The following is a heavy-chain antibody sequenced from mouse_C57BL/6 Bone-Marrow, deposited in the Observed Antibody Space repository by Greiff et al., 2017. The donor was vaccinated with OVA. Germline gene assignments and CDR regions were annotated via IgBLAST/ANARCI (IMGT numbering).Heavy chain of an antibody. D-gene: IGHD2-3*01. Sequence: EVQLQQSGPELVKPGASVKISCKASGYTFTDYYMNWVKQSHGKSLEWIGDINPNNGGTSYNQKFKGKATLTVDKSSSTAYMELRSLTSEDSAVYYCARGDGYYPFDYWGQGTTLTVSS. J-gene: IGHJ2*01. CDR3: ARGDGYYPFDY. CDR2: INPNNGGT. V-gene: IGHV1-26*01. CDR1: GYTFTDYY.